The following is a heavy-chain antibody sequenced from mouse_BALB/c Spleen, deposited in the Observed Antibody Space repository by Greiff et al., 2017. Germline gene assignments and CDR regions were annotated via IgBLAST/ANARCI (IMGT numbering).Heavy chain of an antibody. J-gene: IGHJ3*01. CDR1: GYTLTSYY. CDR2: INPSNGGT. V-gene: IGHV1S81*02. CDR3: TRGVYYGYHAY. D-gene: IGHD1-2*01. Sequence: SGAELVKPGASVKLSCKASGYTLTSYYMYWVKQRPGQGLEWIGEINPSNGGTNFNEKFKSKATLTVDKSSSTAYMQLSSLTSEDSAVYYCTRGVYYGYHAYWGQGTLVTVSA.